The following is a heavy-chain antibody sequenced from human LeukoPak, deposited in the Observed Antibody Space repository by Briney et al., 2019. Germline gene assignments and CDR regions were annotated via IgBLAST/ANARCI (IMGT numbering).Heavy chain of an antibody. CDR1: GFTFSSYS. D-gene: IGHD3-22*01. J-gene: IGHJ4*02. CDR3: ARDDYYDSSGYYYVFDY. CDR2: ISSSSSYI. Sequence: GGSLRLSCAASGFTFSSYSMNWVRQAPGKGLEWVSSISSSSSYIYYADSVKGRFTISRDNAKNSLYLQMNSLRAEDTAVYYCARDDYYDSSGYYYVFDYWGQGTLVTVSS. V-gene: IGHV3-21*01.